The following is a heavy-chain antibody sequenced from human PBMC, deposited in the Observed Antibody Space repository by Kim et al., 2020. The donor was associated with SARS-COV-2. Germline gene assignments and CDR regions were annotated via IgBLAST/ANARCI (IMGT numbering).Heavy chain of an antibody. CDR2: SSDSDSST. J-gene: IGHJ1*01. CDR1: GLTFIGDS. V-gene: IGHV3-23*01. CDR3: VRHFGSSGSEFQH. Sequence: GGSLRLSCAASGLTFIGDSMRLVSQAAVTGLEWVAGSSDSDSSTDNADTVKGRFIISRDNSKNTLHLQMNSLRAEETAVYYCVRHFGSSGSEFQHWGQGALFTFSS. D-gene: IGHD3-22*01.